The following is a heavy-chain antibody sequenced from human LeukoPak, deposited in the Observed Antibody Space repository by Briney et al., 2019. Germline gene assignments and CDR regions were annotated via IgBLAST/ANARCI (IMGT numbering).Heavy chain of an antibody. CDR1: GGSFSGYY. CDR2: INHSGST. Sequence: SETLSLTCAVYGGSFSGYYWRWVRQPPGKGLEWIGEINHSGSTNYNPSLKSRVTISVDTSKNQFSLKLSSVTAADTAVYYCAAAINYDILTGYFYWGQGTLVTVSA. CDR3: AAAINYDILTGYFY. D-gene: IGHD3-9*01. V-gene: IGHV4-34*01. J-gene: IGHJ4*02.